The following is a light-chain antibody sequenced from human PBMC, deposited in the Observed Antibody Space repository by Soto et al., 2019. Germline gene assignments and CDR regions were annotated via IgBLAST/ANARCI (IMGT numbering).Light chain of an antibody. CDR1: SSNIGAGYD. CDR2: GNI. CDR3: QSYDKRLTAYV. J-gene: IGLJ1*01. Sequence: QAVVTQPPSVSGAPGQRVTISCTGSSSNIGAGYDVHWYQQRPGTAPKLLIFGNINRPSGVPDRFSGSKSGTSASLAITGLQAEDEGDYYCQSYDKRLTAYVFGTGTKLTVL. V-gene: IGLV1-40*01.